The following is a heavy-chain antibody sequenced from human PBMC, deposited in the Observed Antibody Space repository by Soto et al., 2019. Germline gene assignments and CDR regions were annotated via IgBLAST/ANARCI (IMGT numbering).Heavy chain of an antibody. CDR1: GFTFSSYW. J-gene: IGHJ4*02. D-gene: IGHD2-15*01. CDR3: VRTSLVVAAATREDY. Sequence: EVQLVESGAGLVQPGESLRLSCAASGFTFSSYWMHWVRQAPGKGLVWVSCINSDGSSTSYAGSVKGRFTSSRDNAKNTLYLQRNSLRTEDTAVYYCVRTSLVVAAATREDYWGQGTLVTVSS. V-gene: IGHV3-74*01. CDR2: INSDGSST.